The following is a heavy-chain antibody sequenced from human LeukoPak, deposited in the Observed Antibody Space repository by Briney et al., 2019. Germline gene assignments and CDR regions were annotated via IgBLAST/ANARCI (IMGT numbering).Heavy chain of an antibody. CDR3: AREGYSSGWYHY. V-gene: IGHV1-69*13. J-gene: IGHJ4*02. CDR1: GGTFSSYA. D-gene: IGHD6-19*01. CDR2: IIPIFGTA. Sequence: ASVKVSCKASGGTFSSYAISWVRQAPGQGLEWMGGIIPIFGTANYAQKFQGRVTITADESTSTAYMELSSLRSEDTAVYYCAREGYSSGWYHYWGQGTLVTVSS.